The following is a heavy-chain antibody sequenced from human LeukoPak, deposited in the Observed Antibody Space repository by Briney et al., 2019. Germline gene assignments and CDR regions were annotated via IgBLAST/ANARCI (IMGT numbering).Heavy chain of an antibody. V-gene: IGHV1-46*01. CDR1: GYTFTSYY. J-gene: IGHJ4*02. CDR3: AREGGIAAAGS. D-gene: IGHD6-13*01. CDR2: INPSGGST. Sequence: ASVKVSCKASGYTFTSYYMHWVRQAPGQGLEWMGIINPSGGSTSYAQKFQGRVTMTRDTSTSTVYMELSSQRSEDTAVYYCAREGGIAAAGSWGQGTLVTVSS.